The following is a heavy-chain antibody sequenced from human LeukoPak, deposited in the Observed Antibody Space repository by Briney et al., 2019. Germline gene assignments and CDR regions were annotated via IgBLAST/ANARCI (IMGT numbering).Heavy chain of an antibody. D-gene: IGHD3-10*01. CDR2: IYTSGST. CDR1: GGSISSYY. CDR3: ARGLYYYGSNYYFDY. J-gene: IGHJ4*02. V-gene: IGHV4-4*07. Sequence: PSETLSLTCTVSGGSISSYYWSWIRQPAGKGLEWIGRIYTSGSTNYNPSLKSRVTMSVDTSKNQFSLKLSSVTAADTAVYYCARGLYYYGSNYYFDYWGQGTLVTVSS.